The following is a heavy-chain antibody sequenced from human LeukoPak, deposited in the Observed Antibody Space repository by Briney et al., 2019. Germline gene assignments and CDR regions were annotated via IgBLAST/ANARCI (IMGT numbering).Heavy chain of an antibody. J-gene: IGHJ3*02. CDR2: VGTGGDT. D-gene: IGHD6-13*01. Sequence: PGGSLRLSYSACGFSFRNYDMHWVRQPTGKGLEWVSAVGTGGDTYYAGSVKGRFTVVRENAKNTLYLQMNSLRAGDTAMYYCARRSAAAGIDAFDIWGQGTMVTVSS. CDR1: GFSFRNYD. V-gene: IGHV3-13*01. CDR3: ARRSAAAGIDAFDI.